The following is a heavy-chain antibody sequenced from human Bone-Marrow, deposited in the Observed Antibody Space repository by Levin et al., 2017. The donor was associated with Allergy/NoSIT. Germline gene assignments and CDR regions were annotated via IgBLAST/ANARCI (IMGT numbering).Heavy chain of an antibody. V-gene: IGHV1-69*13. Sequence: ASVKVSCKASGGSFTNHDVSWVRQAPGQGLEWMGGVIPLFGTPNYAQKFQDRVTINADESTSTVYLELSSLRSEDTAIYYCAATDKYDSGGYYYWGQGTLVTVSS. J-gene: IGHJ4*02. CDR2: VIPLFGTP. D-gene: IGHD3-22*01. CDR3: AATDKYDSGGYYY. CDR1: GGSFTNHD.